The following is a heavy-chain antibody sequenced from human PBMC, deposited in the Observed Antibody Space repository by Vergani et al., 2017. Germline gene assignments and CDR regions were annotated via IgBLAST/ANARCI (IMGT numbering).Heavy chain of an antibody. CDR2: IIPSFGTA. CDR1: GGTFSSYA. V-gene: IGHV1-69*01. D-gene: IGHD6-19*01. CDR3: ARDLTPPSLGVAGRGYYYYYYYMDV. J-gene: IGHJ6*03. Sequence: QVQLVQSGAEVKKPGSSVKVSCKASGGTFSSYAISWVRQAPGQGLEWMGGIIPSFGTANYAQKFQGRVTITADESTSTAYMERGSLRSSDTAGYYCARDLTPPSLGVAGRGYYYYYYYMDVWGKGTTVTVSS.